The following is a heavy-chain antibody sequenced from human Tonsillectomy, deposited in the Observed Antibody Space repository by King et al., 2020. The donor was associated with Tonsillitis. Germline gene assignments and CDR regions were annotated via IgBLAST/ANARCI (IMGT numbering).Heavy chain of an antibody. CDR1: GFTFSSYS. J-gene: IGHJ6*03. CDR2: ICSSSSTI. D-gene: IGHD3-3*01. V-gene: IGHV3-48*01. CDR3: ARSEDHAYDFWSGYLKYYYYMDV. Sequence: VQLVESGVGLVQPGGSLRLSCAASGFTFSSYSMNWVRQAPGKGREWGSYICSSSSTIYYANPLEGRLTITSDNAKNSLYLQINSLRAEDTAVYYCARSEDHAYDFWSGYLKYYYYMDVWGKGTTVTVSS.